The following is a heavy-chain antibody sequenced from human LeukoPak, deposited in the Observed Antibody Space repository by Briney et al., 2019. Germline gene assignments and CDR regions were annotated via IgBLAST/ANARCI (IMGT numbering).Heavy chain of an antibody. CDR3: ARDGSSSLDY. CDR2: ISYDGSDE. V-gene: IGHV3-30*04. J-gene: IGHJ4*02. CDR1: GLAFSSYS. Sequence: GGSLRLSCVASGLAFSSYSMHWVRQAPGKGLEWVGVISYDGSDEYYTDSVKGRFTISRDNSKNTVYLQMNSLRAEDTAVYYCARDGSSSLDYWGQGTLVTVSS. D-gene: IGHD5-12*01.